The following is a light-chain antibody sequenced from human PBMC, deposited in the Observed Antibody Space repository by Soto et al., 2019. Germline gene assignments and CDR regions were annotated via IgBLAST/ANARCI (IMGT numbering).Light chain of an antibody. J-gene: IGLJ2*01. Sequence: NFMLTQPHSVSESPGKTVTISCTRSSGSTARNYVQWYQQRPGSAPTTLIYEDNQRPSGVPDRFSGSIDSSSNSASLTISGLKTEDEADYYCQSYDSSNPVVFGGGTQLTVL. CDR2: EDN. CDR3: QSYDSSNPVV. V-gene: IGLV6-57*04. CDR1: SGSTARNY.